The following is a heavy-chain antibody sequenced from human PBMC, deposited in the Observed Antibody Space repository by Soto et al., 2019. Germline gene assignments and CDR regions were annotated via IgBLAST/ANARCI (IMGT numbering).Heavy chain of an antibody. V-gene: IGHV4-59*08. CDR1: GGSFSGYY. Sequence: PSETLSLTCAVYGGSFSGYYWSWIRQPPGKGLEWIGYIYYSGSTNCNPSLKSRVNKSVDTSKNQISLKLSSVTAADTAVYYCARRQWLRIFDCWGQGTLVTVSS. D-gene: IGHD5-12*01. CDR2: IYYSGST. CDR3: ARRQWLRIFDC. J-gene: IGHJ4*02.